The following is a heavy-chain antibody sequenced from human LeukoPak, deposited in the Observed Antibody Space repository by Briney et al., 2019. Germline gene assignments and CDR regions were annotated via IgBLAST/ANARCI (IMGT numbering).Heavy chain of an antibody. J-gene: IGHJ4*02. Sequence: PGGSLRLSCAASGFTFSDYYMSWIRQAPGRGLEWVSYISGTGSTIYYADSVKGRFTISRDNAKNSLYLQMSSLRGEDTAVYYCARGVGYGSGSYWGQGTLVTVSS. CDR3: ARGVGYGSGSY. CDR2: ISGTGSTI. D-gene: IGHD3-10*01. V-gene: IGHV3-11*01. CDR1: GFTFSDYY.